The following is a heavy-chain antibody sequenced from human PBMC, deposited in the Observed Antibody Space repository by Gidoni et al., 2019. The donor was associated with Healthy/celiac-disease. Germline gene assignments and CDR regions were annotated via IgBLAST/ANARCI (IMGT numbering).Heavy chain of an antibody. D-gene: IGHD6-19*01. J-gene: IGHJ4*02. CDR1: GFTFSSYG. CDR3: ARGKKSGSLPYSSGWPNYFDY. Sequence: QVQLVESGGGVVQPGRSLRLSCAAAGFTFSSYGLHWVRQAPGKGLEWVAVIWYDGSNKYYADSVKGRFTISRDNSKNTLYLQMNSLRAEDTAVYYCARGKKSGSLPYSSGWPNYFDYWGQGTLVTVSS. CDR2: IWYDGSNK. V-gene: IGHV3-33*01.